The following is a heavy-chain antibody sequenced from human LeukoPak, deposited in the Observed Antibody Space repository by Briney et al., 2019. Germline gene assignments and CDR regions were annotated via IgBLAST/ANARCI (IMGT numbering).Heavy chain of an antibody. CDR1: GFTVSSNY. CDR2: IYGGGST. V-gene: IGHV3-53*01. J-gene: IGHJ4*02. D-gene: IGHD5-24*01. Sequence: PGGSLRLSCAASGFTVSSNYMSWVRQAPRKGLEWVSVIYGGGSTYYADSVKGRFTISRDNSKNTLYLQMNSLRAEDTAVYYCAREWMATSERGDYYFDYWGQGTLVTVSS. CDR3: AREWMATSERGDYYFDY.